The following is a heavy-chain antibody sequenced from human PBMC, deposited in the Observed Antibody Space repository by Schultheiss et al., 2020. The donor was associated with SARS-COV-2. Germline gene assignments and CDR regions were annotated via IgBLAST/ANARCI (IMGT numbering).Heavy chain of an antibody. J-gene: IGHJ4*02. V-gene: IGHV3-30*04. CDR3: TRGYNINSAGGDY. D-gene: IGHD2-2*02. CDR1: GFSFSTSA. CDR2: ISYDGSTE. Sequence: GESLRLSCVTSGFSFSTSAMHWVRQAPGKGLEWVAVISYDGSTEYYADSVRGRFSISRDNSKKTLFLQMNSLRAEDTAVYSCTRGYNINSAGGDYWGQGTLVTVSS.